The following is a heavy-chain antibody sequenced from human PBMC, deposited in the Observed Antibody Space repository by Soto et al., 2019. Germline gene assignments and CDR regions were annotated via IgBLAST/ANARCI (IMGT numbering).Heavy chain of an antibody. Sequence: GGSLRLSCAASGFTFDGYAMRWVRQAPGKGLEWVSGISGSGGSTYYADSVKGRFTISRDNSKNTLYLQMNSLRAEDTAVYYCAKHPYIAITTARFDPWGQGTLVTVSS. CDR2: ISGSGGST. J-gene: IGHJ5*02. CDR3: AKHPYIAITTARFDP. V-gene: IGHV3-23*01. D-gene: IGHD3-22*01. CDR1: GFTFDGYA.